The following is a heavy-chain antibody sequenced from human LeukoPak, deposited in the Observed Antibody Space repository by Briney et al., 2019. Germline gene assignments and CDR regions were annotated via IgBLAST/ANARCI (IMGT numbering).Heavy chain of an antibody. CDR2: IYFSGST. D-gene: IGHD3-3*01. Sequence: SETLSLTCTVSGGSISSTGYYWSWIRQHPGKGLEWVGYIYFSGSTYYNPSFKSRITMSADTSKNQFSLKLSSVTAADTAVYYCARGNTVFGAVAHLDYWGQGTLVTVSS. J-gene: IGHJ4*02. CDR3: ARGNTVFGAVAHLDY. CDR1: GGSISSTGYY. V-gene: IGHV4-31*03.